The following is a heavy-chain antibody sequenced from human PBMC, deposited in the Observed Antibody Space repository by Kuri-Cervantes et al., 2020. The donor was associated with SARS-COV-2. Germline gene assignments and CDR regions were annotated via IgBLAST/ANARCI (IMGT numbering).Heavy chain of an antibody. CDR1: GYTFTSYA. J-gene: IGHJ6*02. Sequence: ASVKVSCKASGYTFTSYAMHWVRQAPGQRLEWMGWINAGNGNTKYSQKFQGRVTITRDTSASTAYMELSSLRSEDPAVYYCARGNPYYYYYGMDVWGQGTTVTVSS. CDR3: ARGNPYYYYYGMDV. V-gene: IGHV1-3*01. CDR2: INAGNGNT.